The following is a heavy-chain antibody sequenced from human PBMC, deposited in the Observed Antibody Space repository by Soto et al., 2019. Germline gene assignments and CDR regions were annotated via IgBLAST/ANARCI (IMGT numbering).Heavy chain of an antibody. CDR1: GGSFSNHG. CDR3: ALWGSAIRDYNYYVMDV. Sequence: QVHLVQSGAEVKKPGSSVKVSCKASGGSFSNHGVSWVRQAPGQGLEWMGGINPVFATTNYAQKLQGRVTITADESRTTAYMELSSLRSDDSAVYYCALWGSAIRDYNYYVMDVWGQGTTVIVSS. D-gene: IGHD3-10*01. CDR2: INPVFATT. V-gene: IGHV1-69*01. J-gene: IGHJ6*02.